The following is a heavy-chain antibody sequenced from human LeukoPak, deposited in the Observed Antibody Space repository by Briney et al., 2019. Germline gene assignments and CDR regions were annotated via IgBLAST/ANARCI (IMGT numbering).Heavy chain of an antibody. Sequence: SETLSLTCTVSGGSISSYYWSWIRQPAGKGLEWIGRIYTSGSTNYNPSLKSRVIMSVDTSKNQFSLKLSSVTAADTAVYYCARAWGYYDSSGYQVNYFDYWGQGTLVTVSS. D-gene: IGHD3-22*01. V-gene: IGHV4-4*07. CDR2: IYTSGST. CDR1: GGSISSYY. J-gene: IGHJ4*02. CDR3: ARAWGYYDSSGYQVNYFDY.